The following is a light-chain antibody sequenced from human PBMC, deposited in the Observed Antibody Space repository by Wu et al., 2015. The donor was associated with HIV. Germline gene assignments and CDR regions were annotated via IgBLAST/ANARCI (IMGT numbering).Light chain of an antibody. CDR2: AAS. Sequence: EIVLTQSPGTLSLSPGERATLYCGASQSVSSNSLAWYQQKFGQAPRLLIYAASNRTTGIPDRYSGSGSGTDFTLTIRRLEPGDSAVYYCQQYGSSPPLTFGGGTKVEIK. J-gene: IGKJ4*01. CDR1: QSVSSNS. V-gene: IGKV3-20*01. CDR3: QQYGSSPPLT.